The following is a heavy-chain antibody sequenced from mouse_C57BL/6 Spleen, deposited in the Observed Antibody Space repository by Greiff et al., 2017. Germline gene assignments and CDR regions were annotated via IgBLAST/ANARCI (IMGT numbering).Heavy chain of an antibody. CDR2: INYDGSST. J-gene: IGHJ4*01. V-gene: IGHV5-16*01. CDR3: AREEPHYYAMDY. CDR1: GFTFSDYY. Sequence: EVMLVESEGGLVQPGSSMKLSCTASGFTFSDYYMAWVRQVPEKGLEWVANINYDGSSTYYLDSLKSRFIISRDNAKNILYLQMSSLKSEDTATYYCAREEPHYYAMDYWGQGTSVTVSS.